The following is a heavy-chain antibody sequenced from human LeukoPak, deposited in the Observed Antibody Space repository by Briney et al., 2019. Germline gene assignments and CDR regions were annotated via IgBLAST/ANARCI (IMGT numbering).Heavy chain of an antibody. Sequence: GGSLRLSCAASGFTFSSYGMHWVRQAPGKGLEWVAVIWYDGSNKYYADSVKGRFTISRDNSKNTLYLQMNSLRAEDTAVYYCARESLWFGELSRPMGYWGQGTLVTVSS. CDR1: GFTFSSYG. D-gene: IGHD3-10*01. CDR3: ARESLWFGELSRPMGY. J-gene: IGHJ4*02. CDR2: IWYDGSNK. V-gene: IGHV3-33*01.